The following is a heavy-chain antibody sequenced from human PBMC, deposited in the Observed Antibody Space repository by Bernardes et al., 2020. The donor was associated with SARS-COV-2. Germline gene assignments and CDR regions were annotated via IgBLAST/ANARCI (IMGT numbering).Heavy chain of an antibody. CDR1: GGSISSYY. D-gene: IGHD3-22*01. V-gene: IGHV4-59*01. CDR2: IYYSGST. J-gene: IGHJ4*02. Sequence: SETLSLTCTVSGGSISSYYWSWIRQPPGKGLEWIGYIYYSGSTNYNPSLKSRVTISVDTSKNQFSLKLSSVTAADTAVYYCASEATSYYDSSGYYPYWGQGTLVTVSS. CDR3: ASEATSYYDSSGYYPY.